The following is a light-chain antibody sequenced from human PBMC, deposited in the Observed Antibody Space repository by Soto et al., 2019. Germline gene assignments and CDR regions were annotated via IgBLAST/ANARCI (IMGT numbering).Light chain of an antibody. CDR3: SSHTSSNTRV. V-gene: IGLV2-14*01. J-gene: IGLJ1*01. CDR2: EVT. Sequence: QSVLTQPASVSGSPGQSITISCTGTISDVGGYNYVSWYQQHPGEAPKLIIYEVTNRPSGISYRFSGSKSGNTASLTISGLQAEDEADYYCSSHTSSNTRVFGTGTKVTVL. CDR1: ISDVGGYNY.